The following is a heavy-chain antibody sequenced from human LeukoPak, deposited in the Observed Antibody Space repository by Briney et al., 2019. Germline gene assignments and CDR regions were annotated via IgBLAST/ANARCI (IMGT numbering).Heavy chain of an antibody. CDR1: GYSISSGYY. Sequence: SETLSLTCTVSGYSISSGYYWGWIRQPPGKGLEWVGSIYHSGSTYYNPSLKSRVTISVDTSKNQFSLKLSSVTAADTAVYYCARVYYDSSGYYHYYYYMDVWGKGTTVTVSS. CDR2: IYHSGST. J-gene: IGHJ6*03. CDR3: ARVYYDSSGYYHYYYYMDV. D-gene: IGHD3-22*01. V-gene: IGHV4-38-2*02.